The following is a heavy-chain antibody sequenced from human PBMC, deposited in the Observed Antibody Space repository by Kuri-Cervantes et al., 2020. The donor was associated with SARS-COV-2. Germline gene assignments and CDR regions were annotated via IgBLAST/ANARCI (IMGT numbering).Heavy chain of an antibody. V-gene: IGHV3-53*01. CDR3: AKGDRAATPGYYYYGMDV. J-gene: IGHJ6*02. D-gene: IGHD2-15*01. CDR2: IYSGGST. Sequence: GEALKISWAASGFTVSSNYMSWVRQAPGKGLEWVSVIYSGGSTYYADSVKGRFTISRDNSKNTLYLQMNSLRAEDTAVYYCAKGDRAATPGYYYYGMDVWGQGTTVTVSS. CDR1: GFTVSSNY.